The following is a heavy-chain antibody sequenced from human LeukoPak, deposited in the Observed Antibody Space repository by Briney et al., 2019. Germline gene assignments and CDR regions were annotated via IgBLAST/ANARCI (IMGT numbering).Heavy chain of an antibody. D-gene: IGHD2-2*01. J-gene: IGHJ4*02. CDR1: GYTFTNYY. Sequence: ESLKISCKGSGYTFTNYYIGWVRQTPGKGLEWMGIITPGDSDARYSPSFQGQVTISADKSISTAYLRWSSLKASDTAMYYCARRYCSSTSCNPYFFDYWGQGTLVTVSS. CDR2: ITPGDSDA. V-gene: IGHV5-51*01. CDR3: ARRYCSSTSCNPYFFDY.